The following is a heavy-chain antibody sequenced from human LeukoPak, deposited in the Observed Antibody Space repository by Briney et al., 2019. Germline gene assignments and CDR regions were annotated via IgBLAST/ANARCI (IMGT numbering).Heavy chain of an antibody. CDR3: AKSPVLYDSSGYYEAYFDY. J-gene: IGHJ4*02. V-gene: IGHV3-30-3*02. D-gene: IGHD3-22*01. Sequence: PGRSLRLSCVASGFTFTGPSMHWVRQAPGKGLEWVAVVGSDEKTILYADSVKGRFTISRDNYKNTLYLQMNSLRAEDTAVYYCAKSPVLYDSSGYYEAYFDYWGQGTLVTVSS. CDR2: VGSDEKTI. CDR1: GFTFTGPS.